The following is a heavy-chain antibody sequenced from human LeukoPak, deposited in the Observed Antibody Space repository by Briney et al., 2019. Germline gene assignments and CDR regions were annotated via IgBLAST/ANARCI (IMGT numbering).Heavy chain of an antibody. CDR2: IYYSGST. J-gene: IGHJ3*02. D-gene: IGHD6-19*01. CDR1: GGSISSSSYY. V-gene: IGHV4-39*01. CDR3: ARQQNSSGWYFIPDAFDI. Sequence: PSETLSLTCTVSGGSISSSSYYWGWIRQPPGKGLEWIGSIYYSGSTYYNPSLKSRVTISVDTSKNQFSLKLSSVTAADTAVYYCARQQNSSGWYFIPDAFDIWGQGTMVTVSS.